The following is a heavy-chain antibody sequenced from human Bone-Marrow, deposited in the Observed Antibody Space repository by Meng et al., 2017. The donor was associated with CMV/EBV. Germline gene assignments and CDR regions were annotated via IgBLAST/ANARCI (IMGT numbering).Heavy chain of an antibody. CDR3: ARETGAAGLLDP. V-gene: IGHV1-69*05. D-gene: IGHD6-13*01. CDR1: GGTFSSYA. CDR2: IIPIFGTA. J-gene: IGHJ5*02. Sequence: SVKVSCKASGGTFSSYAISWVRQAPGQGLEWMGGIIPIFGTANYAQKFQGRVTITTDESTSTAYMELSSLRSEDTAVYYCARETGAAGLLDPWGRGTLVTVSS.